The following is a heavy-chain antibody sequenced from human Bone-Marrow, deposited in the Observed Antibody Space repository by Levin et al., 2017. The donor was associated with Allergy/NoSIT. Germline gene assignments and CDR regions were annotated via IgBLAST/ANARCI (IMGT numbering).Heavy chain of an antibody. CDR2: ISISGSSI. Sequence: GGSLRLSCAASGFTFSDYYMSWIRQAPGKGLEWVSYISISGSSIYYADPVKGRFSISRDDAKNSLHLQMNSLRAEDTAVYYCARAANPLCSGGTCYGGNWFDPWGQGTLVTFSS. J-gene: IGHJ5*02. CDR1: GFTFSDYY. D-gene: IGHD2-15*01. CDR3: ARAANPLCSGGTCYGGNWFDP. V-gene: IGHV3-11*01.